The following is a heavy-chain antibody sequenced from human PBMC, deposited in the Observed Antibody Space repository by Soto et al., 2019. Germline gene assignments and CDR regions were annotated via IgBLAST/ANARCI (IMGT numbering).Heavy chain of an antibody. V-gene: IGHV3-23*01. D-gene: IGHD3-3*01. CDR1: GFSFSNYG. CDR2: ITKTGRST. J-gene: IGHJ3*02. Sequence: VVCLIISCATSGFSFSNYGMNWVRQAPGEGLEWVSGITKTGRSTFIADSVRGRFTISRDNLKNIMYLQMNSLRVDDTALYYCTKDAEAYDFAFDKWGQGTMVTVSS. CDR3: TKDAEAYDFAFDK.